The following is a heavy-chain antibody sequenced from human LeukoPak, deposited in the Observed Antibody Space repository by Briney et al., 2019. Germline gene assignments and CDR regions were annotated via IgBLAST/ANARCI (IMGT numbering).Heavy chain of an antibody. J-gene: IGHJ5*02. D-gene: IGHD2-15*01. CDR1: GGSFSGYY. V-gene: IGHV4-34*01. CDR3: ARDGNCSGGSCYSLGWFDP. CDR2: INHSGST. Sequence: KPSETLSLTCAVYGGSFSGYYWSWIRQPPGKGLEWIGEINHSGSTNYNPSLKSRVTISVDTSKNQFSLKLSSVTAADTAVYYCARDGNCSGGSCYSLGWFDPWGQGTLVTVSS.